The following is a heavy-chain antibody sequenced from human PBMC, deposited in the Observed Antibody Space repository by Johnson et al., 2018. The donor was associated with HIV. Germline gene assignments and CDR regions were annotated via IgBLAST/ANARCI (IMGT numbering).Heavy chain of an antibody. J-gene: IGHJ3*02. CDR3: ARGDRSTYYRRGAFDI. CDR1: GFTFSSYD. D-gene: IGHD1-26*01. V-gene: IGHV3-13*01. CDR2: IGTAGDT. Sequence: MLLVESGGGLVQPGGSLRLSCAASGFTFSSYDMHWVRQPTGKRLEWVSAIGTAGDTYYPGSVNGRFTISRENAKNSLYLQMNSLRAEDTAAYSCARGDRSTYYRRGAFDIWGQGTMVTVSS.